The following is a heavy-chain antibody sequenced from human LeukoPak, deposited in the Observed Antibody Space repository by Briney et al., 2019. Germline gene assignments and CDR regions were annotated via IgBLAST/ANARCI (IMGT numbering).Heavy chain of an antibody. J-gene: IGHJ4*02. CDR1: GFTFDDYA. CDR2: ISWNSGSI. V-gene: IGHV3-9*01. D-gene: IGHD3-16*01. Sequence: PGGSLRLSCAASGFTFDDYAMHWVRQAPGKGLEWVSGISWNSGSIGYADSVKGRFTISRDNAKNSLYLQMNSLRAEDTAVYYCAGGGQSSFDYWGQGTLVTVSS. CDR3: AGGGQSSFDY.